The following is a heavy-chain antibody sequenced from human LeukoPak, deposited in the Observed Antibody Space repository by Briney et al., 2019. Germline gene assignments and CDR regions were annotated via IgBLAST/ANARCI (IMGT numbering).Heavy chain of an antibody. Sequence: SETLSLTCTVSGGSISSSSYYWGWIRQPPGKGLEWIGSIYYSGSTYYNPSLKSRVTISVDTSKDQFSLKLSSVTAADTAVYYCAGRPHYYGSGSYGPLGDYYYGMDVWGQGTTVTVSS. J-gene: IGHJ6*02. CDR1: GGSISSSSYY. V-gene: IGHV4-39*01. CDR2: IYYSGST. D-gene: IGHD3-10*01. CDR3: AGRPHYYGSGSYGPLGDYYYGMDV.